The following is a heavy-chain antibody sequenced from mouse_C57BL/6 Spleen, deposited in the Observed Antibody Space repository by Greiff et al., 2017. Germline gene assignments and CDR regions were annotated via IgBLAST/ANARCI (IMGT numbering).Heavy chain of an antibody. CDR1: GYTFTTYP. J-gene: IGHJ4*01. Sequence: QVHVKQSGAELVKPGASVKMSCKASGYTFTTYPIEWMKQNHGKSLEWIGNFHPYNDDTKYNEKFKGKATLTVEKSSSTVYLELSRLTSDDSAVYYCAIITTVVANYAMDYWGQGTSVTVSS. D-gene: IGHD1-1*01. V-gene: IGHV1-47*01. CDR2: FHPYNDDT. CDR3: AIITTVVANYAMDY.